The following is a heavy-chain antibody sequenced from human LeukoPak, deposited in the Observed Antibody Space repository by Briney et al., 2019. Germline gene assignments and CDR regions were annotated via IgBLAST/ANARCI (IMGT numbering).Heavy chain of an antibody. Sequence: GGSLRLSCAASGFTFSSYGMHWVRQAPGKGLEWVAVIWYDGSNKYYADSVKGRFTISRDNSKNTLFMQMNSLRAEDTAVYYCARGRGWFDPWGQGTLVTVSS. CDR1: GFTFSSYG. CDR3: ARGRGWFDP. J-gene: IGHJ5*02. CDR2: IWYDGSNK. V-gene: IGHV3-33*01.